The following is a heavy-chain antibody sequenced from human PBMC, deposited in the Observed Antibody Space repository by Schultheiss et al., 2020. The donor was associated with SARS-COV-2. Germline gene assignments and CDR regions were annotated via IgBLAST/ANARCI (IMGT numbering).Heavy chain of an antibody. Sequence: SETLSLTCAVYGGSFSGYYWSWIRQAPGKGLEWIGEINHSGSTNYNPSLKSRVTISVDTSKNQFSLKLSSVTAADTAVYYCARGHNGWEHPYWYFDLWGRGTLVTVSS. CDR2: INHSGST. J-gene: IGHJ2*01. CDR1: GGSFSGYY. V-gene: IGHV4-34*01. D-gene: IGHD1-26*01. CDR3: ARGHNGWEHPYWYFDL.